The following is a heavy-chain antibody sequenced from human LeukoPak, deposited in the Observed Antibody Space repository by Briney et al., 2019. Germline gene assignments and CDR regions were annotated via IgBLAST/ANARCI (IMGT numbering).Heavy chain of an antibody. D-gene: IGHD5-24*01. V-gene: IGHV4-30-2*01. CDR2: IYHSGST. CDR3: ARSREMATRGLGAFDI. CDR1: GGSISSGGYS. Sequence: SQTLSLTCAVSGGSISSGGYSWSWIRQPPGKGLEWIGYIYHSGSTYYNPSLKSRVTISVDRSKNQFSLKLSSVTAADTAVYCCARSREMATRGLGAFDIWGQGTMVTVSS. J-gene: IGHJ3*02.